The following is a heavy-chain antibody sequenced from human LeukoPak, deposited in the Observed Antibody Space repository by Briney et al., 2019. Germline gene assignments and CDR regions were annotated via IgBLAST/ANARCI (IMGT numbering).Heavy chain of an antibody. J-gene: IGHJ4*02. D-gene: IGHD4-23*01. CDR1: GFTFSSYG. V-gene: IGHV3-30*02. Sequence: GGSLRLSCAASGFTFSSYGMHWVRQAPGKGLEWVAFIRYDGSNKYYADSVKGRFTISGDNSKNTLYLQMNSLRAEDTAVYYCAKGGVTSSYFDYWGQGTLVTVSS. CDR3: AKGGVTSSYFDY. CDR2: IRYDGSNK.